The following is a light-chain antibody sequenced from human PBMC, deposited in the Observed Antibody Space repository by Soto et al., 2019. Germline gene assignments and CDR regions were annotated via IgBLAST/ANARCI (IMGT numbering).Light chain of an antibody. Sequence: DIQMSQSPSTLSASVGDRVTITCRASQTITTCLAWYKHTPGKAPNLLIYDAXXLMSGVPSRLSGRGSGTEFTLTISSLQPGDFATYYCQQSETYPLTFGQATRLEIK. V-gene: IGKV1-5*01. CDR3: QQSETYPLT. CDR2: DAX. CDR1: QTITTC. J-gene: IGKJ5*01.